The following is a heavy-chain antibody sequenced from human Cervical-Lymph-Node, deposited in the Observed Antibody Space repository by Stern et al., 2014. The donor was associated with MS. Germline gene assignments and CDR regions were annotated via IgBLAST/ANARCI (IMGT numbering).Heavy chain of an antibody. CDR1: GASVSGGRFH. V-gene: IGHV4-61*01. D-gene: IGHD1-26*01. J-gene: IGHJ4*02. CDR3: AGYYLGGGGRGY. Sequence: QVQLQESGPGLAKPSETLSLTCTVSGASVSGGRFHWSWIRQPPGKGLEWIGHVYYSGGMKYNPSFKSRVTISEDTSKNQVSLKLTSVTEADTALYFCAGYYLGGGGRGYWGQGTLVTVSS. CDR2: VYYSGGM.